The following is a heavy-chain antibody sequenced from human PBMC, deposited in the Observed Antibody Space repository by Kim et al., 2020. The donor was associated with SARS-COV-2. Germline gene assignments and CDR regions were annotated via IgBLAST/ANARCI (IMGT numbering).Heavy chain of an antibody. CDR3: ARQETITIFGVVISPSWFDR. D-gene: IGHD3-3*01. V-gene: IGHV4-39*01. J-gene: IGHJ5*02. CDR2: IYYSGST. CDR1: GGSISSSSYY. Sequence: SETLSLTCTVSGGSISSSSYYWGWIRQPPGKGLEWIGSIYYSGSTYYNPSLKSRVTISVDTSKNQFSLKLSSVTAAATAVYSCARQETITIFGVVISPSWFDRGGEGTLATV.